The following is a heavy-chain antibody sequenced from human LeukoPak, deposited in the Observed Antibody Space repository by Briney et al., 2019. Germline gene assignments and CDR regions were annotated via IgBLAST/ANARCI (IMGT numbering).Heavy chain of an antibody. CDR3: ARVSAYYYYMDV. V-gene: IGHV3-53*01. CDR2: IYSGGST. CDR1: GFTVSSNY. Sequence: GGSLRLSCAASGFTVSSNYMSWVRQAPGKGLEWVSVIYSGGSTYYADSVKGRFTISRDNAKNSLYLQMNSLRAEDTALYHCARVSAYYYYMDVWGKGTTVTISS. J-gene: IGHJ6*03.